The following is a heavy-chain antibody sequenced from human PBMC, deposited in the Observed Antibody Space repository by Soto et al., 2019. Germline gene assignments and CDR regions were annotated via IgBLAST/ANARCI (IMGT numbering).Heavy chain of an antibody. CDR2: IIPILGIA. CDR1: GGTFSSYT. V-gene: IGHV1-69*02. D-gene: IGHD6-19*01. CDR3: DSLRVADVAYDI. Sequence: QAQLVQSGAEVKKPGSSVKVSCKSSGGTFSSYTISCVRQSPGQGFEWMGMIIPILGIAKYAQQFQGRVTSTADKSTSTASIELSSLRSEDRSVYCCDSLRVADVAYDICGQGTMVTVSS. J-gene: IGHJ3*02.